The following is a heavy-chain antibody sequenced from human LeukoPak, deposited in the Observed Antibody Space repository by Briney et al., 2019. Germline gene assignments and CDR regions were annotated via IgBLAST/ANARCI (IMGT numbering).Heavy chain of an antibody. CDR2: ISGSGGST. J-gene: IGHJ4*02. CDR1: GFTFSSYA. Sequence: GGSLRLSCAASGFTFSSYAMSWVRQAPGKGLEWVSAISGSGGSTYYADSVKGRFAISRDNSKNTLYLQMNSLGAEDTAVYYCATRSIAAAGTMVYWGQGTLVTVSS. V-gene: IGHV3-23*01. D-gene: IGHD6-13*01. CDR3: ATRSIAAAGTMVY.